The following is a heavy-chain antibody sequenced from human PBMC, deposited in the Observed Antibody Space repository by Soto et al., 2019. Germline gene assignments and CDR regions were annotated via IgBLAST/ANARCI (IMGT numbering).Heavy chain of an antibody. V-gene: IGHV4-4*02. CDR2: ILHTGHT. Sequence: QVQLQESGPGLVEPSGTLSLTCGVSGDSFSSSNGWTWIRQPPGKGLEWIGDILHTGHTDYSPSLRSRITISIDTSKKEFSLHLTSVTATDTAVYYCARSPGRVDGKWFFDYWGPGALVTVSS. CDR1: GDSFSSSNG. D-gene: IGHD3-22*01. CDR3: ARSPGRVDGKWFFDY. J-gene: IGHJ4*02.